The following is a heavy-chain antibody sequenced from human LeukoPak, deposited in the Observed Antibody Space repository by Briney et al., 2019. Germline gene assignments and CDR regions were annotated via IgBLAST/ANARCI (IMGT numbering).Heavy chain of an antibody. V-gene: IGHV3-66*01. CDR3: ARGDGYNFFDY. D-gene: IGHD5-24*01. J-gene: IGHJ4*02. CDR1: GFTVSRNY. Sequence: GGSLRLSCAASGFTVSRNYMSWVRQAPGKGLEWVSVFYIDGNTYYADSVKGRFTISRDSSKNTVYLQMNRLRAEDTAVYYCARGDGYNFFDYWGQGTLVTVSS. CDR2: FYIDGNT.